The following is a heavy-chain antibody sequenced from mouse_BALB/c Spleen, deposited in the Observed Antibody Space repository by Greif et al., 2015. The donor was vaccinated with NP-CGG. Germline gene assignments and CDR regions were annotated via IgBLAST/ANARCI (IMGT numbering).Heavy chain of an antibody. J-gene: IGHJ1*01. V-gene: IGHV14-3*02. CDR2: IDPANGNT. CDR1: GFNIKDTY. Sequence: VQLQQSGAELVKPGASVKLSCTASGFNIKDTYMHWVKQRPEQGLEWIGRIDPANGNTKYDPKFQGKATITADTSSNTAYLQLSSLTSEDTAVYYCASPITTVVAYWYFDVWGAGTTVTVSS. CDR3: ASPITTVVAYWYFDV. D-gene: IGHD1-1*01.